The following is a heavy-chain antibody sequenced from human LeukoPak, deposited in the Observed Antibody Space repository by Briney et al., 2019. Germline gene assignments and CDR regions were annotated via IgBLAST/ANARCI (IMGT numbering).Heavy chain of an antibody. J-gene: IGHJ4*02. D-gene: IGHD3-10*01. V-gene: IGHV3-23*01. CDR2: ISDSGGKT. CDR3: VARAGGFRHFDY. CDR1: GFIFSNYA. Sequence: GGSLRLSCAASGFIFSNYAMSWVRQAPGKGLGWVSGISDSGGKTDSADSVKGRFTISRDNSKGKVYLQMNSLRAEDTAVYYCVARAGGFRHFDYWGQGTLVTASS.